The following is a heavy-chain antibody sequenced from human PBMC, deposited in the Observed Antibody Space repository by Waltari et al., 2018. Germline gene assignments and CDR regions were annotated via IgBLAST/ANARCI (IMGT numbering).Heavy chain of an antibody. V-gene: IGHV4-59*02. CDR2: IYYNGNT. D-gene: IGHD2-21*02. J-gene: IGHJ4*02. CDR1: GGPVNSYY. Sequence: QVQLQESGPGLVKPSETLSLTCTASGGPVNSYYWSWIRLPPGKGLEWIGHIYYNGNTDYNPSLKSRVTILVDTSKNQVSLKLTSVTAADTALYFCAREIYGGNSRPYDHWGQGTLVTVAS. CDR3: AREIYGGNSRPYDH.